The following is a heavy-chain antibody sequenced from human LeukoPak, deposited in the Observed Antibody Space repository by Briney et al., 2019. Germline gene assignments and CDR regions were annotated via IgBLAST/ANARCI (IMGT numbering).Heavy chain of an antibody. V-gene: IGHV4-4*07. CDR3: ARADRAPGWFDP. Sequence: SETLSLTCSVSGGSMNSYYWSWIRQPAGKGLGWLGRIYASGSTSYNPSLEGRVTVSIDTSKTQFSLKLRSVTAADTAVYYCARADRAPGWFDPWGQGTLVTVSS. CDR1: GGSMNSYY. J-gene: IGHJ5*02. D-gene: IGHD3-10*01. CDR2: IYASGST.